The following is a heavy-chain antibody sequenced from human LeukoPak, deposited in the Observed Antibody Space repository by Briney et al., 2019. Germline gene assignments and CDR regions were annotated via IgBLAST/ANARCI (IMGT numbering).Heavy chain of an antibody. J-gene: IGHJ4*02. CDR1: GYTFTDSY. V-gene: IGHV1-2*02. Sequence: ASVKVSCKASGYTFTDSYIYWVRQAPGQGLEWMGWINPNSGGTNYAQKFQGRVTMTRDTSISTAYMELSRLRSDDTAVYYCASTVRGVISYFDYWGQGTLVTVSS. CDR3: ASTVRGVISYFDY. CDR2: INPNSGGT. D-gene: IGHD3-10*01.